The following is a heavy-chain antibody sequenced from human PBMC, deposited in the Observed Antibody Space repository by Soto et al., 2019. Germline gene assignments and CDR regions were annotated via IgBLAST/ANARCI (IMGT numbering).Heavy chain of an antibody. Sequence: GGSLRLSCAASGFTFSDYWMHWVRQPPGKGLMWVSRISRDESTTNYADSVKGRFTVSRDNAKSTLYLQMNSLRAEDTAIYYCARDKDYRNWFDPWGQGTLVTVSS. CDR1: GFTFSDYW. D-gene: IGHD4-17*01. V-gene: IGHV3-74*01. CDR2: ISRDESTT. CDR3: ARDKDYRNWFDP. J-gene: IGHJ5*02.